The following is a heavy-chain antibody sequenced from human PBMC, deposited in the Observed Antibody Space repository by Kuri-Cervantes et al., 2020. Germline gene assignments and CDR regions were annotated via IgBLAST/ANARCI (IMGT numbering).Heavy chain of an antibody. D-gene: IGHD6-19*01. CDR1: GFTFSSYS. CDR3: ARDPGSRWLPFDY. J-gene: IGHJ4*02. V-gene: IGHV3-21*01. CDR2: ISSSSSYI. Sequence: GGSLRLSCTASGFTFSSYSMNWVRQAPGKGLEWVSPISSSSSYIYYADSVKGRFTISRDNAKKSLYLQMNSLRDEDTAVYYCARDPGSRWLPFDYWGQGTLVTVSS.